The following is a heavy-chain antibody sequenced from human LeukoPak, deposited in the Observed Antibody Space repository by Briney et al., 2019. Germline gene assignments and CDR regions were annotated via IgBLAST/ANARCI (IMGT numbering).Heavy chain of an antibody. CDR2: ISPDSGDT. Sequence: ASVKVSCKASVDTFTGCFFHWVRQAPGQGLEWMGWISPDSGDTNYAQKFQDRVTLTKDTSISTAYMELRALTSDDTAIHYCARVVLGSSLFDPWGQGTLVTVSS. J-gene: IGHJ5*02. D-gene: IGHD6-6*01. CDR3: ARVVLGSSLFDP. V-gene: IGHV1-2*02. CDR1: VDTFTGCF.